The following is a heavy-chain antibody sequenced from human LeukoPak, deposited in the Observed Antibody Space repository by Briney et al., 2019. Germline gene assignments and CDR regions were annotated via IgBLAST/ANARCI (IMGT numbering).Heavy chain of an antibody. CDR1: GGSINNYF. V-gene: IGHV4-59*08. D-gene: IGHD1-7*01. Sequence: SETLFLTCSVSGGSINNYFWTWIRQPPGKGLEWIGDIYYSGRTNYRPSLKSRVTMSVDTSQNQFSLKLSSVTAADTAVYYCARKYNWNYAGDAFDIWGQGTMVTVSS. J-gene: IGHJ3*02. CDR2: IYYSGRT. CDR3: ARKYNWNYAGDAFDI.